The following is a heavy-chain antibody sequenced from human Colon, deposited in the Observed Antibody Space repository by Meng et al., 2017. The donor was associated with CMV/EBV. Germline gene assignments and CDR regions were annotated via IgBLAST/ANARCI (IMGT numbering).Heavy chain of an antibody. Sequence: QGQCQPWGAGLVKPSGTRALTCAVFCEFFSGLYWPLIRQRPGRGLELIGESYYTGSTNYSPSLKSRVTISLDTSKNQFSLKLNSVTAADTAVYYCARATKSSCWEVLDYWGHGTLVTVSS. V-gene: IGHV4-34*01. J-gene: IGHJ4*01. CDR2: SYYTGST. D-gene: IGHD2-2*01. CDR1: CEFFSGLY. CDR3: ARATKSSCWEVLDY.